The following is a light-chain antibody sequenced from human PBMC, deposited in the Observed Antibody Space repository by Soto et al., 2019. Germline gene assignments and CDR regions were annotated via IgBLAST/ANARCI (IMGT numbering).Light chain of an antibody. J-gene: IGKJ4*01. CDR2: DTS. CDR3: HRYKHWPLT. V-gene: IGKV3-15*01. CDR1: QGIGDT. Sequence: EVVMTQSPATLSVSPEEGATLSCRASQGIGDTFAWYQHKPGQPPTLLIYDTSTRATGVPARVSGSRSGTEFTLPNYNLQSEDFAVYYCHRYKHWPLTCGGGTNV.